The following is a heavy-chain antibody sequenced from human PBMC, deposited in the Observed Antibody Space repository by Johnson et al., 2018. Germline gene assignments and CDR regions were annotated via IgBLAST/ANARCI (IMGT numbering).Heavy chain of an antibody. Sequence: QVQLVESGGGVVQPGRSLRLSCAASGFTFSSYAMHWVRQAPGTGLEWVAVISYDGSNKDYADSVKGRFTISTDNSKNTLYLQMNSLSAEDTAVYYCARAFLYGSGLSGSRGAFDIGGQGTMVTVSS. CDR1: GFTFSSYA. CDR3: ARAFLYGSGLSGSRGAFDI. V-gene: IGHV3-30-3*01. CDR2: ISYDGSNK. J-gene: IGHJ3*02. D-gene: IGHD3-10*01.